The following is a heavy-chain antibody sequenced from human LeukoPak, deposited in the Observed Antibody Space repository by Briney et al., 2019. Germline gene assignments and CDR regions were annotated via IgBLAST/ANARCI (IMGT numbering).Heavy chain of an antibody. D-gene: IGHD2-8*02. J-gene: IGHJ4*02. CDR1: GFTFGSYS. V-gene: IGHV3-21*01. CDR2: ISSSSSYI. CDR3: ARDHTGGVVDY. Sequence: PGGSLRLSCAASGFTFGSYSMNWVRQAPGKGLEWVSSISSSSSYIYYADSVKGRFTISRDNAKNSLYLQMNSLRAEDTAVYYCARDHTGGVVDYWGQGTLVTVSS.